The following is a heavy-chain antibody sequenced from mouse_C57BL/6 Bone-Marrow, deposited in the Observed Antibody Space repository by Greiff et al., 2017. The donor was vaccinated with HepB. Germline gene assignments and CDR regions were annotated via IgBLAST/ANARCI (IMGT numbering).Heavy chain of an antibody. Sequence: EVQLQQSGPELVKPGASVKISCKASGYTFTDYYMNGVKQSHGKSLEWIGDINPNNGGTSYNQKFKGKATLTVDKSSSTAYMKLRSLTSEDSAVYYCATTYYYGREVWAMDYWGQGTSVTVSS. J-gene: IGHJ4*01. CDR2: INPNNGGT. CDR3: ATTYYYGREVWAMDY. CDR1: GYTFTDYY. V-gene: IGHV1-26*01. D-gene: IGHD1-1*01.